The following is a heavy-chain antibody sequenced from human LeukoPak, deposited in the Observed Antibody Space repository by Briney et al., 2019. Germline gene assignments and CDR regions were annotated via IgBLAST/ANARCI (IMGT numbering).Heavy chain of an antibody. CDR1: GFIFSNYA. CDR3: ARELLGEGPDAFDV. CDR2: IWHDGATK. Sequence: PGGSLRLSCKTSGFIFSNYAKHWVRQAPGKGLDWVAMIWHDGATKFYADSVKGRFTISRDNSKDTLYLQMDSLRAEDTAVFYCARELLGEGPDAFDVWGQGTIVTVSS. V-gene: IGHV3-33*01. J-gene: IGHJ3*01. D-gene: IGHD3-16*01.